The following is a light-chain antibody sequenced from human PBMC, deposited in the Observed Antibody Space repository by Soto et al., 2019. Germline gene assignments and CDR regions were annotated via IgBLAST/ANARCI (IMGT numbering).Light chain of an antibody. Sequence: DIQMTQSPSSLSASVGDRVTITCRASQGVSNYLAWYQQRPGKVPNLLIFAASTLRPGVPPRFSASGSGTDFTLTISSLQPEDVATYYCQRYNSASTFGQGTKVEIK. J-gene: IGKJ1*01. CDR2: AAS. CDR3: QRYNSAST. V-gene: IGKV1-27*01. CDR1: QGVSNY.